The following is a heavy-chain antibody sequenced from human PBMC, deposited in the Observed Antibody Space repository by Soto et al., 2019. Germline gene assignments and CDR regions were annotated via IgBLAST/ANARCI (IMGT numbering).Heavy chain of an antibody. Sequence: SETLSLTCTVSGASISGFYWSWIRKSAGKGLEWIGRIYAAGTTNYNPSLKSRVMMSVDTSKKQFSLKLRSVTAADTAVYYCVRDGTKTLRDWFDPWGQR. J-gene: IGHJ5*02. CDR2: IYAAGTT. D-gene: IGHD1-1*01. CDR1: GASISGFY. V-gene: IGHV4-4*07. CDR3: VRDGTKTLRDWFDP.